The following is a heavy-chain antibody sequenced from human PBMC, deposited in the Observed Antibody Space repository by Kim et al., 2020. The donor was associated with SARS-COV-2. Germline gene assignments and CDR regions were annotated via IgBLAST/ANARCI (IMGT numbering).Heavy chain of an antibody. V-gene: IGHV4-59*13. CDR3: ARISLGANQLLPRLFYFDS. J-gene: IGHJ4*02. CDR2: IHYSGST. D-gene: IGHD2-2*01. CDR1: AGSISGYY. Sequence: SETLSLTCTVSAGSISGYYWGWIRQPPGKGLEWIGDIHYSGSTTYNPSLKSRVTMSVETSKNQFSLKLTSVTAADTAVYYCARISLGANQLLPRLFYFDSCSQGTLVTVSS.